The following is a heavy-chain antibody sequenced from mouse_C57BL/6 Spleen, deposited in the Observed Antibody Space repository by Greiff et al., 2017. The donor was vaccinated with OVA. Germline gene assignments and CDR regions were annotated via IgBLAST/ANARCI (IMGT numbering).Heavy chain of an antibody. D-gene: IGHD2-4*01. V-gene: IGHV5-4*01. CDR2: ISDGGSYT. Sequence: EVMLVESGGGLVKPGGSLKLSCAASGFTFSSYAMSWVRQTPEKRLEWVATISDGGSYTYYPDNVKGRFTISRDNAKNNLYLQMSHLKSEDTAMYYCARDMITPYYYAMDYWGQGTSVTVSS. CDR1: GFTFSSYA. CDR3: ARDMITPYYYAMDY. J-gene: IGHJ4*01.